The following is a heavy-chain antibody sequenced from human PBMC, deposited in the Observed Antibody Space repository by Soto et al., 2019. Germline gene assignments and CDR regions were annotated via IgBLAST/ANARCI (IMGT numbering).Heavy chain of an antibody. CDR2: SSYNGGT. Sequence: ASETLSLTCTVSADPSTISNSYWGWLRQPPGKGLQWIGSSSYNGGTFYNPSLKGRVAISVDTSKKQSSLQVTSVTAADTAVYYYARHRIEVVWRGFDFWGQGSPVTVSS. V-gene: IGHV4-39*01. D-gene: IGHD1-1*01. CDR3: ARHRIEVVWRGFDF. J-gene: IGHJ4*02. CDR1: ADPSTISNSY.